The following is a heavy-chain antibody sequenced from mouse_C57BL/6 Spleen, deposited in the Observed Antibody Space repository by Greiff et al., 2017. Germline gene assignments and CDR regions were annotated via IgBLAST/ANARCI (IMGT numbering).Heavy chain of an antibody. CDR3: AREGGSYYFDY. CDR2: ISDGGSYT. V-gene: IGHV5-4*01. Sequence: EVQLVESGGGLVKPGGSLKLSCAASGFTFSSYAMSWVRQTPEKRLEWVATISDGGSYTYYPDNVKGRFPISRDNAKNNLYLQMSHLKSEDTAMYYCAREGGSYYFDYWGQGTTLTVSS. CDR1: GFTFSSYA. D-gene: IGHD1-2*01. J-gene: IGHJ2*01.